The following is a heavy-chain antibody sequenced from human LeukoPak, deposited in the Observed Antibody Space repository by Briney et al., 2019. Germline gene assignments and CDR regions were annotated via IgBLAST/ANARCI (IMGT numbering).Heavy chain of an antibody. J-gene: IGHJ4*02. D-gene: IGHD3-10*01. Sequence: PGGSLRLSCAASGFTFSSYSMNWVRQAPGKGLEWVSSISSSSSYIYYADSVKGRFTISRDNAKNSLYLQMNSLRAEDTAVYYCASPSYGSGTNFDYWGQGTLVTVSS. CDR3: ASPSYGSGTNFDY. CDR2: ISSSSSYI. V-gene: IGHV3-21*01. CDR1: GFTFSSYS.